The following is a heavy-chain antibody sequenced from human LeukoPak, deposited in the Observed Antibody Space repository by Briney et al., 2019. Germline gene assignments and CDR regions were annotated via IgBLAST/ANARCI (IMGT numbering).Heavy chain of an antibody. D-gene: IGHD1-26*01. CDR3: ARNVGY. CDR2: IYSGGST. CDR1: GLTVSNNY. J-gene: IGHJ4*02. Sequence: PGGSLRLSCAVSGLTVSNNYMSWVRQAPGKGLEWVSVIYSGGSTYYEDSVKGRFTISRDNSKNTVYLQMNSLRDEDTAVYYCARNVGYWGQGTLVTVSS. V-gene: IGHV3-53*01.